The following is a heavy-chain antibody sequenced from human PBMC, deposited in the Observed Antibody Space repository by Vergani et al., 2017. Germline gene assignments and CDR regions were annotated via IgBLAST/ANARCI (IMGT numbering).Heavy chain of an antibody. CDR3: AIGIEYYYDSSGYVLVL. Sequence: QVQLVQSGAEVKKPGSSVKVSCKASGGTFSSYAISWVRQAPGQGLEWMGGIIPIFGTANYAQKFQGRVTITADESTSTAYMELSSLRSEDTAVYYCAIGIEYYYDSSGYVLVLWGQGTLVTVSS. V-gene: IGHV1-69*01. CDR1: GGTFSSYA. CDR2: IIPIFGTA. J-gene: IGHJ4*02. D-gene: IGHD3-22*01.